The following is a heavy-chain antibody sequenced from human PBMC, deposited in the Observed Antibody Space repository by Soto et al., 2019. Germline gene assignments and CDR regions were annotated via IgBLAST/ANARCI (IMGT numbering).Heavy chain of an antibody. CDR1: GFTFSSYA. CDR2: ISGSGGST. CDR3: AKDTITMVRPFDY. J-gene: IGHJ4*02. D-gene: IGHD3-10*01. V-gene: IGHV3-23*01. Sequence: EVQLLESGGGLVQPGGSLRLSCAASGFTFSSYAMSWVRQAPGKGLEWVSAISGSGGSTYYADSVKGRFTISRDNSKNTLYLQMHGLRAEDTAVYYCAKDTITMVRPFDYWGQGTLVTVSS.